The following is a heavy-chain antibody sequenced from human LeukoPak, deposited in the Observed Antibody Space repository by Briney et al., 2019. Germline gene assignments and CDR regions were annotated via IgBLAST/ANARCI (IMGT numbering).Heavy chain of an antibody. J-gene: IGHJ4*02. D-gene: IGHD3-3*01. CDR3: ARDEIFGVLIPLDY. V-gene: IGHV3-21*01. CDR1: GFTFSSYS. Sequence: GGSLRLSCAASGFTFSSYSMNWVRQAPGQGLEWVSSISSSSTYIYYADSVKGRFTISRDNAKNSLYLQMNSLRAEDTAMYYCARDEIFGVLIPLDYWGQGTLVTVSS. CDR2: ISSSSTYI.